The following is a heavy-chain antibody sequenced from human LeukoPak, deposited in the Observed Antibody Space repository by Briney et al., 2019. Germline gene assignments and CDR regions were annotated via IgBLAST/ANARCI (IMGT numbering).Heavy chain of an antibody. CDR2: IYRGGNT. CDR3: ARGFYEFEDSGYYFDF. J-gene: IGHJ4*02. D-gene: IGHD3-22*01. Sequence: GGSLRLSCAASGFIVSSNYMNWVRQGPGKALEWVSVIYRGGNTFYTDSVRGRFTISRDNSKNILYLQMNSLRPEDTAVYYCARGFYEFEDSGYYFDFWGQGTLVTVSS. CDR1: GFIVSSNY. V-gene: IGHV3-66*02.